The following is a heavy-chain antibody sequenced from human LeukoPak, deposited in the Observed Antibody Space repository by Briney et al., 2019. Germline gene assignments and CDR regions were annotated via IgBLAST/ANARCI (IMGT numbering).Heavy chain of an antibody. D-gene: IGHD6-19*01. V-gene: IGHV1-69*13. Sequence: ASVKVSCKASGYTFTGYYMHWVRQAPGQGLEWMGGIIPIFGTANYAQKFQGRVTITADESTSTAYMELSSLRSEDTAVYYCARGLTNGYSSGWYTVRGNYYYYYMDVWGKGTTVTISS. CDR3: ARGLTNGYSSGWYTVRGNYYYYYMDV. CDR1: GYTFTGYY. CDR2: IIPIFGTA. J-gene: IGHJ6*03.